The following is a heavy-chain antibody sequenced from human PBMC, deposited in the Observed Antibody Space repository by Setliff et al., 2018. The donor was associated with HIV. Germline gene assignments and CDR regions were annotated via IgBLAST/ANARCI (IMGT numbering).Heavy chain of an antibody. V-gene: IGHV1-46*01. D-gene: IGHD1-26*01. Sequence: GASVKVSCKASGYTLTNYYIHWVRQAPGQGLEWMGVVDPRDGSTVYARKFQGGVTMTRDTSTSTLYMEVSSLKSEDTAVYFCVRDLGDGYNWFDPWGQGTLVTVSS. CDR3: VRDLGDGYNWFDP. CDR1: GYTLTNYY. J-gene: IGHJ5*02. CDR2: VDPRDGST.